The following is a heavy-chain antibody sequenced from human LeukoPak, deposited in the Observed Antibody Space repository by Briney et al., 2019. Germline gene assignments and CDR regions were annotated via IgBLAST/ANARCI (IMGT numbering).Heavy chain of an antibody. CDR3: VRGHLVGGWFKYDAFDI. CDR2: IYHSGST. V-gene: IGHV4-59*01. J-gene: IGHJ3*02. CDR1: GDSISSNY. D-gene: IGHD6-19*01. Sequence: SETLSLTCTVSGDSISSNYWSWIRQPPGKGLEWIGYIYHSGSTSYNPSLKSRVTISLVTSKKHFSLKLSSVTAADTAIYYCVRGHLVGGWFKYDAFDIWGQGTMVTVSS.